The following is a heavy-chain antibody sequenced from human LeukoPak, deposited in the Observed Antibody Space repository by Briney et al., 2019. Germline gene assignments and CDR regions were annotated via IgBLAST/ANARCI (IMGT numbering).Heavy chain of an antibody. CDR1: GFTFSSYA. D-gene: IGHD4-23*01. Sequence: GGSLRLSCAASGFTFSSYAMTWVRQAPGKGLEWVAVISYDGSNKYYADSVKGRFTISRDNSKNTLYLQMNSLRAEDTAVYYCASLSLAHTVVGGGLYYWGQGTLVTVSS. V-gene: IGHV3-30-3*01. CDR3: ASLSLAHTVVGGGLYY. CDR2: ISYDGSNK. J-gene: IGHJ4*02.